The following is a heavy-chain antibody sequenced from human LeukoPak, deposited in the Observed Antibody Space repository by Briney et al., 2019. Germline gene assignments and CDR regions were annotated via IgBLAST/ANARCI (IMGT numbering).Heavy chain of an antibody. J-gene: IGHJ5*02. Sequence: ASVKVSCKASGYTFTGYYMHRVRQAPGQGLEWMGWINPNSGGTNYAQKFQGRVTMTRDTSISTAYMELSRLRSDDTAVYYCAIRHYDILTGYSDWFDPWGQGTLVTVSS. V-gene: IGHV1-2*02. CDR2: INPNSGGT. CDR1: GYTFTGYY. CDR3: AIRHYDILTGYSDWFDP. D-gene: IGHD3-9*01.